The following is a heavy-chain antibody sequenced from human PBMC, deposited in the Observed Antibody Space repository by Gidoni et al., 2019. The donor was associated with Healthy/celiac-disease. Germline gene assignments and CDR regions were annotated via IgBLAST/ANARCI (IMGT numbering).Heavy chain of an antibody. J-gene: IGHJ4*02. CDR2: IYYHGST. CDR3: AREIVSGSQYFDY. D-gene: IGHD1-26*01. Sequence: QVQLQESGLGLVKPSQTLSLTCTVSGGSICSGGYYWSWIRPHPGKGREWIGYIYYHGSTYYNPSLKSRVTISVVTSKNQFSLKLSSVTAADTAVYYCAREIVSGSQYFDYWGQGTLVTVSS. CDR1: GGSICSGGYY. V-gene: IGHV4-31*03.